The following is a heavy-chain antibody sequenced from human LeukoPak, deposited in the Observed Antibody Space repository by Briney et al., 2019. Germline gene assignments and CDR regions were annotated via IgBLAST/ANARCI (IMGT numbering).Heavy chain of an antibody. CDR1: GYTFTGYY. Sequence: GASVKVSCKASGYTFTGYYMHWARQAPGQGLEWMGWINPNSGGTNYAQKFQGRVTMTRDTSISAAYMELSRLRSDDTAVYYCARVVVVVAARYNWFDPWGQGTLVTVSS. J-gene: IGHJ5*02. CDR3: ARVVVVVAARYNWFDP. CDR2: INPNSGGT. V-gene: IGHV1-2*02. D-gene: IGHD2-15*01.